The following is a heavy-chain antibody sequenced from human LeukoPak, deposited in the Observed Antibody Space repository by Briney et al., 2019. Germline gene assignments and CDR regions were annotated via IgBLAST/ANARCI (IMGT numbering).Heavy chain of an antibody. Sequence: GGSLRLSCAASGFTFSSYAMSWIRQAPGKGLEWVSYISSSGSTIYYADSVKGRFTISRDNAKNSLYLQMNSLRAEDTAVYYCARDPLWFGELMATFDYWGQGTLVTVSS. CDR1: GFTFSSYA. D-gene: IGHD3-10*01. CDR2: ISSSGSTI. V-gene: IGHV3-11*01. J-gene: IGHJ4*02. CDR3: ARDPLWFGELMATFDY.